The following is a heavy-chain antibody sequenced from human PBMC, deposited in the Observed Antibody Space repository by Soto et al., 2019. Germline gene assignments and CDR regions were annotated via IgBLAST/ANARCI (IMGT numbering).Heavy chain of an antibody. CDR3: ARAGWELLISYYYYGMDV. V-gene: IGHV3-21*01. J-gene: IGHJ6*02. CDR1: GFTFCRCR. Sequence: GGALILSCGVAGFTFCRCRMNWYRQAPGKGLEWVSSISSSSSYIYYADSVKGRFTISRDNAKNSLYLQMNSLRAEDTAVYYCARAGWELLISYYYYGMDVWGQGTTVT. CDR2: ISSSSSYI. D-gene: IGHD1-26*01.